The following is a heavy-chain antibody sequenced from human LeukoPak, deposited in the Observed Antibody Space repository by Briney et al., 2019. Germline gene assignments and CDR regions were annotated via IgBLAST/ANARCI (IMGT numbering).Heavy chain of an antibody. J-gene: IGHJ4*02. D-gene: IGHD4-23*01. CDR2: ISSSSSYI. CDR1: GFTFSSYS. CDR3: ARVGQTDDGGNSGSFEY. V-gene: IGHV3-21*01. Sequence: GGSLRLSCAASGFTFSSYSMNWVRQAPGKGLEWVSSISSSSSYIYYADPVKGRFTISRDNAKNSLYLQMNSLRAEDTAVYYCARVGQTDDGGNSGSFEYWGQGTLGTVSS.